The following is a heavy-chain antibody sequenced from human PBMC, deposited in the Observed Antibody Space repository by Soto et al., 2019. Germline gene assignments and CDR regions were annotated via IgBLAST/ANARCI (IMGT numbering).Heavy chain of an antibody. D-gene: IGHD2-2*01. V-gene: IGHV3-9*01. CDR1: GFTFDDYA. Sequence: GGSLRLSCAASGFTFDDYAMHWVRQAPGKGLEWVSGISWNSGSIGYADSVKGRFTISRDNAKNSLYLQMNSLRAEDTALYYCGTAQLNQGYYGMDVWGQGTTVTVSS. CDR3: GTAQLNQGYYGMDV. J-gene: IGHJ6*02. CDR2: ISWNSGSI.